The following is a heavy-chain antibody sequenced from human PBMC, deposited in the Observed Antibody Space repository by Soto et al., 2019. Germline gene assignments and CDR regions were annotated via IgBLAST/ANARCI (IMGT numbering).Heavy chain of an antibody. J-gene: IGHJ5*02. V-gene: IGHV4-34*01. CDR1: GGSFSGYY. CDR2: INHSGST. D-gene: IGHD5-18*01. CDR3: ARGQGGYSYPNWFDP. Sequence: SETLSLTCAVYGGSFSGYYWSWIRQPPGKGLEWIGEINHSGSTNYNPDLKSQNNISVDTSKNQFSLKLSSVTAADTAVYYCARGQGGYSYPNWFDPWGQGTLVTVSS.